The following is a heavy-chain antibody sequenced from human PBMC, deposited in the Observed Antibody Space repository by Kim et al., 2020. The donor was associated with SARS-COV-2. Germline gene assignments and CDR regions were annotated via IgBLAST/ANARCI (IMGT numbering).Heavy chain of an antibody. CDR3: AKQTDVSTNFPDYFDY. V-gene: IGHV4-39*01. J-gene: IGHJ4*01. CDR2: IYYVGSS. Sequence: SETLSLTCSVSGGSISSSSHYWGWIRQPPGEGLEWIGRIYYVGSSYYNLSLQSRATISVDRSKNLFSLRLTSVTVADTAIYYCAKQTDVSTNFPDYFDY. CDR1: GGSISSSSHY. D-gene: IGHD2-2*01.